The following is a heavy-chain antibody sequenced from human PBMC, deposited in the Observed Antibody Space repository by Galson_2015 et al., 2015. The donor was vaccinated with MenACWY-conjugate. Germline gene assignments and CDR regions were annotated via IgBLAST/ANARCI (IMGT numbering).Heavy chain of an antibody. CDR3: ARDTRGHFDY. V-gene: IGHV3-7*03. CDR1: GFTFSSYW. Sequence: SLRLSCAVSGFTFSSYWMSWVRQAPGKGLEWVANIKQDGREKNYVDSVKGRFTISRDNTDNSVYLPMDSLRVEDTAVYYCARDTRGHFDYWGQGTLVTFSS. CDR2: IKQDGREK. J-gene: IGHJ4*02.